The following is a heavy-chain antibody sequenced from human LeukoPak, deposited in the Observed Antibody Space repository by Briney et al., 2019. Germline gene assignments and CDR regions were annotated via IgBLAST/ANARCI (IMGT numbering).Heavy chain of an antibody. V-gene: IGHV5-51*01. D-gene: IGHD3-16*02. J-gene: IGHJ4*02. Sequence: GESLKISCKGSGYSFTTYWIAWVRQVPGKGLEWMGIIHPRDSDIRYNPPFQGQVTISADKSISTAYLQWNSLKASDTAIYYCARMIGLGEVSPYFDYWGQGSLVTVSS. CDR2: IHPRDSDI. CDR1: GYSFTTYW. CDR3: ARMIGLGEVSPYFDY.